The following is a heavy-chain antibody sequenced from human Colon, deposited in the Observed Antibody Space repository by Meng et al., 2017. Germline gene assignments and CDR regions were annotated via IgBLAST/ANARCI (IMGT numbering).Heavy chain of an antibody. J-gene: IGHJ6*02. CDR1: GGSVSSASHY. V-gene: IGHV4-61*01. Sequence: SETLSLTCTVSGGSVSSASHYWSGIRQSPGEGLEWIGHVYHSGDTNYNPSLKSRVTLSVDTSKNQFSLKLTSVTAADTAVYYCAKTSSNWFTSYNGMDVWGQGTTVTVSS. CDR2: VYHSGDT. CDR3: AKTSSNWFTSYNGMDV. D-gene: IGHD6-13*01.